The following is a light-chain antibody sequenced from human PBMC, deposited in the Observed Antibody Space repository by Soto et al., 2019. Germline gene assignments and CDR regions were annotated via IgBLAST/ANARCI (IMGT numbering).Light chain of an antibody. Sequence: DIQMTQSPSTLSASVGARVTITCRASQSMSSWLAWYPQHPGKAPQLLIYDAYTLQSGVPARFSGSGSETEITHNSRMLQEEDVAIYCSKQYKDHPLTFGHGTKVDIK. CDR2: DAY. CDR1: QSMSSW. V-gene: IGKV1-5*01. CDR3: KQYKDHPLT. J-gene: IGKJ1*01.